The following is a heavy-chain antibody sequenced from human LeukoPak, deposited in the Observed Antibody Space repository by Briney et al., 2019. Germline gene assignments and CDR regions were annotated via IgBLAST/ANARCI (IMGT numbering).Heavy chain of an antibody. CDR1: GFTLSSYS. CDR3: ARAPRQDYYDSSGYPRMDAFDI. D-gene: IGHD3-22*01. CDR2: ISSSSSYI. V-gene: IGHV3-21*01. Sequence: GGSLRLSCAASGFTLSSYSMNWVRQAPGKGLEWVSSISSSSSYIYYADSVKGRFTISRDNAKNSLYLQMNSLRAEDTAVYYCARAPRQDYYDSSGYPRMDAFDIWGQGTMVTVSS. J-gene: IGHJ3*02.